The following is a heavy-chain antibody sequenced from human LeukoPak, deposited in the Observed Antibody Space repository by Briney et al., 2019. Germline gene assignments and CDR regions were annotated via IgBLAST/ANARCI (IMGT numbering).Heavy chain of an antibody. CDR3: ASVVVVPAAIWDNWFDP. J-gene: IGHJ5*02. Sequence: ASVKVSCKASGYTFTSYGISWVRQAPGQGLEWMGWISAYNGNTNYAQKLQGRVTMTTDTSTSTAYMELRSLRSDDTAVYYCASVVVVPAAIWDNWFDPWGQETLVTVSS. CDR2: ISAYNGNT. CDR1: GYTFTSYG. D-gene: IGHD2-2*02. V-gene: IGHV1-18*01.